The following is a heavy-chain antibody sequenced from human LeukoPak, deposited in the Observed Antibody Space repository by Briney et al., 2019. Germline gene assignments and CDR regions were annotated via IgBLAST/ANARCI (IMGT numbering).Heavy chain of an antibody. CDR3: ATTHQSDYYDSSGHYVRYFDY. V-gene: IGHV1-24*01. CDR2: FDPEDGET. CDR1: GYTLTELP. J-gene: IGHJ4*02. D-gene: IGHD3-22*01. Sequence: GASVKVSCKVSGYTLTELPMHWVRQAPGKGLEWMGGFDPEDGETIYAQKFQGRVTMTGDTSTDTAYMELSSLRSEDTAVYHCATTHQSDYYDSSGHYVRYFDYWGQGTLVTVSS.